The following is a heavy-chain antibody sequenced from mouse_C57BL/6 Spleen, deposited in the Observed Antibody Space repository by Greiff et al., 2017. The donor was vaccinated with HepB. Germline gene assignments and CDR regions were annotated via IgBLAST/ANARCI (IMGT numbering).Heavy chain of an antibody. CDR2: IDPSDSYT. D-gene: IGHD2-5*01. CDR1: GYTFTSYW. J-gene: IGHJ3*01. Sequence: QVQLQQPGAELVRPGTSVKLSCKASGYTFTSYWMHWVKQRPGQGLEWIGVIDPSDSYTNYNQKFKGKATLTVDTSSSTAYMQLSSLTSEDSAVYYCARRDYSNYVGYWGQGTLVTVSA. CDR3: ARRDYSNYVGY. V-gene: IGHV1-59*01.